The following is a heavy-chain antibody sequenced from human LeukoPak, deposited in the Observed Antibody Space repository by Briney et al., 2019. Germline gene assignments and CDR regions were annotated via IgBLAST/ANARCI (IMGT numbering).Heavy chain of an antibody. CDR2: ISGSGGST. V-gene: IGHV3-23*01. D-gene: IGHD2-2*01. Sequence: ETLSLTCTVSGGSISSYYWSWIRQPPGKGLEWVSAISGSGGSTYYADSVKGRFTISRDNSKNTLYLQMNSLRAEDTAVYYCALGLRYCSSTSCYPYAFDIWGQGTMVTVSS. CDR1: GGSISSYY. J-gene: IGHJ3*02. CDR3: ALGLRYCSSTSCYPYAFDI.